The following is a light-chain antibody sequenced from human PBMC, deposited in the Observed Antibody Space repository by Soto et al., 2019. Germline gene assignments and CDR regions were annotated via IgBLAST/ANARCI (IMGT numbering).Light chain of an antibody. CDR2: EVS. Sequence: QSAPTQPASVSGSPGQSITISCTGTSSDIGGYNYVSWYQQHPGKAPKLMIYEVSNRPSGVSNRFSGSKSGTTASLTISGLQAEDEADYYCCSYTSSSTRVFGSGTKVTVL. J-gene: IGLJ1*01. CDR3: CSYTSSSTRV. V-gene: IGLV2-14*01. CDR1: SSDIGGYNY.